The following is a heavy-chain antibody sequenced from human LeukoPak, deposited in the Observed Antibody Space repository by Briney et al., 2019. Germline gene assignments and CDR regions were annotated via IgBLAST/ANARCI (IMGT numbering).Heavy chain of an antibody. D-gene: IGHD3-10*01. CDR3: ARDRGSGSYGCDY. V-gene: IGHV1-69*05. Sequence: GASVKVSCKASGGTFSSYAISWVRQAPGQGLEWMGGIIPIFGTANYAQKFQGRVTITTDESTSTAYMELSSLRSEDTAVYYCARDRGSGSYGCDYWGQGTLVTVSS. CDR2: IIPIFGTA. J-gene: IGHJ4*02. CDR1: GGTFSSYA.